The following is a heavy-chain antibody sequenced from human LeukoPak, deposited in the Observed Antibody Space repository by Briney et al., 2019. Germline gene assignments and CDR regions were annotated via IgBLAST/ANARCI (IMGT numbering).Heavy chain of an antibody. CDR3: ARDVVSLGLWFGELFDY. J-gene: IGHJ4*02. CDR2: INPNSGGT. CDR1: GYTFTGYY. D-gene: IGHD3-10*01. Sequence: ASVKVSCKASGYTFTGYYMHWVRQAPGQGLEWMGWINPNSGGTNYARKFQGRVTMTRDTSISTAYMELSRLRSDDTAVYYCARDVVSLGLWFGELFDYWGQGTLVTVSS. V-gene: IGHV1-2*02.